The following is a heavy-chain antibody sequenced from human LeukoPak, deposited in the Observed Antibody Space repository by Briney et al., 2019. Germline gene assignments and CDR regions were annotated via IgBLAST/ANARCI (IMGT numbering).Heavy chain of an antibody. CDR1: GFSFDDYA. J-gene: IGHJ4*02. CDR3: VRGGELVGSYFDY. CDR2: ISWNNGPI. Sequence: PGGSLRLSCAASGFSFDDYAMHWVRQAPGKGLEWVSGISWNNGPIGYADSVKGRFTISRDNAKNSLYLQINSLRAEDTALYYCVRGGELVGSYFDYWGPGTLVTVSS. D-gene: IGHD3-16*01. V-gene: IGHV3-9*01.